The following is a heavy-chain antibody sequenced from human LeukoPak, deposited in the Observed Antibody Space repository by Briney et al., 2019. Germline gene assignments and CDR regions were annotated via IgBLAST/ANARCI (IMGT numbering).Heavy chain of an antibody. V-gene: IGHV4-30-2*01. J-gene: IGHJ4*02. CDR3: ARGRLGGSGSYYNVLDY. D-gene: IGHD3-10*01. CDR1: GGSIMVAAYS. Sequence: PSETLSLTCTVSGGSIMVAAYSWSWLRQPPGKGLEWIGYIYHSGRTYYNPSLKSRVTISLDRSKNQFSLKLSSVTAADTAVYYCARGRLGGSGSYYNVLDYWGQGTLVTVSS. CDR2: IYHSGRT.